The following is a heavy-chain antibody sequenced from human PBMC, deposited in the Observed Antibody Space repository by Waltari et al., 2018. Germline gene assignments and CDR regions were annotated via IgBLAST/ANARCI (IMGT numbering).Heavy chain of an antibody. Sequence: QVQLQQWGAGQLLPSEPLSLTCAVYGGSFSGYYLGWILQPPGTGLGWIGEINHNGNRNHNPSLRSRITMLVDTSRSQFSLKVNSVTAAVTAVYYCVRLEDCSGPGGNCYSGDSFALDVWGQGTTVTVSS. V-gene: IGHV4-34*02. J-gene: IGHJ6*02. CDR2: INHNGNR. CDR1: GGSFSGYY. CDR3: VRLEDCSGPGGNCYSGDSFALDV. D-gene: IGHD2-15*01.